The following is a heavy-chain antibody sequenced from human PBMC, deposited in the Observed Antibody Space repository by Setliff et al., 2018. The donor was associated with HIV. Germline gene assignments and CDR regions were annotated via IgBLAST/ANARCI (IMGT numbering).Heavy chain of an antibody. CDR3: ARVTLGYHRGMDV. J-gene: IGHJ6*02. Sequence: SVNVSCKVSGGTFSSYVISWVRQAPGQGPEWMGGIIPMYGVTNYAQKFQGRVTITTDESTSTAYMELSSLRSEDTAVYYCARVTLGYHRGMDVWGQGTTVTV. V-gene: IGHV1-69*05. CDR1: GGTFSSYV. D-gene: IGHD5-18*01. CDR2: IIPMYGVT.